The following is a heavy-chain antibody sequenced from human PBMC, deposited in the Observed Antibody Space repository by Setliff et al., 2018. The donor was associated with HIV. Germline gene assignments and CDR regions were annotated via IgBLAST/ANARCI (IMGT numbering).Heavy chain of an antibody. Sequence: PSETLSLTCTVSGGSISSYYWSWIRQPAGKGLEWIGFIFSSGSTKYNPSLQSRVTMSIDTSKNQFSLRLTSVTAADTAVYYCARRIDDSGSFPDKNWFDTWGQGSLVTVSS. CDR2: IFSSGST. V-gene: IGHV4-4*07. CDR1: GGSISSYY. D-gene: IGHD3-10*01. CDR3: ARRIDDSGSFPDKNWFDT. J-gene: IGHJ5*02.